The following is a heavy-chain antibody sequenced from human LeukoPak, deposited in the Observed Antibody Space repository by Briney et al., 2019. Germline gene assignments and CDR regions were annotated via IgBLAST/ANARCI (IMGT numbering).Heavy chain of an antibody. V-gene: IGHV3-66*01. CDR2: IYSAGST. J-gene: IGHJ4*02. D-gene: IGHD3-3*01. CDR3: AARIWSAYYTFDC. CDR1: GFTVSSNY. Sequence: GGSLRLSSAASGFTVSSNYMSWVRQAPGEGLEWVSLIYSAGSTYYTDSVKGRFTIFRDSSKNTLYLQMNHLRAEDTAVYYCAARIWSAYYTFDCWGQGTLVTVSS.